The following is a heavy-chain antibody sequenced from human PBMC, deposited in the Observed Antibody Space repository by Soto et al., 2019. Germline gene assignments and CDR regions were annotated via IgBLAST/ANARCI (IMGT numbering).Heavy chain of an antibody. CDR2: FSGSGGST. J-gene: IGHJ1*01. CDR3: ETATRVRAATLIRAY. Sequence: KGLEWVSAFSGSGGSTYYADSVKGRFTIARDNSKSTLYRQMNSLRADDTAVYYCETATRVRAATLIRAYRGQRTPVTV. D-gene: IGHD6-13*01. V-gene: IGHV3-23*01.